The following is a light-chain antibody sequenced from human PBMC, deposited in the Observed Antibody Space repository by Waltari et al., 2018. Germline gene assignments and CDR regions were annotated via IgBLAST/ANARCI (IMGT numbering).Light chain of an antibody. CDR2: SAS. CDR1: QSISTY. CDR3: EQSSSTPGT. J-gene: IGKJ1*01. V-gene: IGKV1-39*01. Sequence: DIQMTQSPSSLSASVGDRVAITCRASQSISTYFNWYQQRPGQVPKLLIYSASSLQSGLPSRFSGSGSGTDFTLTITCLRPEDFATYFCEQSSSTPGTFGQGTTVEIK.